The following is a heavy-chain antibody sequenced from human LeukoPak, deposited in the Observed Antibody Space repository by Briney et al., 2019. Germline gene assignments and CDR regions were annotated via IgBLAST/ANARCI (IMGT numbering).Heavy chain of an antibody. J-gene: IGHJ6*03. CDR2: INHSGST. Sequence: SETLSLTCAVYGGSFSGYFWGGIRQPRGKGLDWLGEINHSGSTNYNPSLKSRVTISVDTSKNQFSLKLSSVTAADTAVYYCARAGGVGAGYYYYYYYMDVWGKGTTVTVSS. CDR3: ARAGGVGAGYYYYYYYMDV. D-gene: IGHD1-26*01. V-gene: IGHV4-34*01. CDR1: GGSFSGYF.